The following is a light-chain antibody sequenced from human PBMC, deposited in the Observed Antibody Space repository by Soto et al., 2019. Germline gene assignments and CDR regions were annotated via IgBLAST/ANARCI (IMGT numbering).Light chain of an antibody. CDR3: SSYAGSSNV. Sequence: QSVLTQPRSVSGSPGQSVTISCTGTSSDVGGYNYVSWYQQHPGKAPKLMIYDVSKRPSGVPDRFSGSKSGNTASLTISGLQAEDGADYYCSSYAGSSNVFGTGTKVTVL. CDR1: SSDVGGYNY. J-gene: IGLJ1*01. CDR2: DVS. V-gene: IGLV2-11*01.